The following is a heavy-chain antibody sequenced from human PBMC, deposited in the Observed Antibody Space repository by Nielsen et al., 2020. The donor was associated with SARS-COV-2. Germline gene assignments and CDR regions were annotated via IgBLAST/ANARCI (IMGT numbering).Heavy chain of an antibody. J-gene: IGHJ3*02. CDR1: GGSISSYH. CDR3: ARDYFGDYLDGFDI. CDR2: VSDSGTT. D-gene: IGHD4-17*01. V-gene: IGHV4-59*01. Sequence: GSLRFSCTVSGGSISSYHWTWIRQSPGKGLEWIGYVSDSGTTNYNPSLKSRVTISLDTSRQQFFLNLTSVSAADRAVYYCARDYFGDYLDGFDIWGQGTLVTVSS.